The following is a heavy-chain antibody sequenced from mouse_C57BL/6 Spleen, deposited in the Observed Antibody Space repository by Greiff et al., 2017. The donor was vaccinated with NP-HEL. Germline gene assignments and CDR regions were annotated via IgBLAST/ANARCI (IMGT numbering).Heavy chain of an antibody. V-gene: IGHV1-50*01. D-gene: IGHD1-1*01. CDR2: IDPSDSYT. CDR3: ARGSYGSSYGNYFDY. Sequence: QVQLQQPGAELVKPGASVKLSCKASGYTFTSYWMQWVKQRPGQGLEWIGEIDPSDSYTNYNQKFKGKATLTVDPSSSTAYMQLSSLTSEDSAVYYCARGSYGSSYGNYFDYWGQGTTLTVSS. CDR1: GYTFTSYW. J-gene: IGHJ2*01.